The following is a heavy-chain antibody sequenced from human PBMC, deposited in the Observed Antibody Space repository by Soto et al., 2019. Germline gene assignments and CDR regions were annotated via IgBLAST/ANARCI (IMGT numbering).Heavy chain of an antibody. D-gene: IGHD3-10*01. Sequence: QVQLVQSGADVKKPGASVKVSCKSSGYTFSDITINWVRQAPGHGLEWMGWISGYNGKTDYAQKFRDRVTMTTDTSISTAYMELTGLRSNDTAMYYCASSLLGVRGVLTAHFQSWGQGTPVIVSS. V-gene: IGHV1-18*01. CDR2: ISGYNGKT. J-gene: IGHJ1*01. CDR3: ASSLLGVRGVLTAHFQS. CDR1: GYTFSDIT.